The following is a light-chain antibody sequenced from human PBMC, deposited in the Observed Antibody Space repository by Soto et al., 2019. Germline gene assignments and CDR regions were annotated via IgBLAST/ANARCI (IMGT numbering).Light chain of an antibody. CDR3: SSFTGSSTLAYV. V-gene: IGLV2-14*01. J-gene: IGLJ1*01. Sequence: QSVLTQPASVSGSPGQSITISCTGISSDVGGYNYVSWYQQHPDKAPKLMIYEVSNRPPGVSGRFSGSKSGNTASLTISGLQAEDEADYYCSSFTGSSTLAYVFGTGTKVTVL. CDR1: SSDVGGYNY. CDR2: EVS.